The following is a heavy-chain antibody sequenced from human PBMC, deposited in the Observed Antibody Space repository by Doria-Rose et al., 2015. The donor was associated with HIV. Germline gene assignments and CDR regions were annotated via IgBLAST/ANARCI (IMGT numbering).Heavy chain of an antibody. D-gene: IGHD6-13*01. CDR3: ARIKSSRWYHKYYFDF. J-gene: IGHJ4*02. V-gene: IGHV2-26*01. CDR1: GVSLSSPGMG. Sequence: QITLKESGPVLVKPTETLTLACTVSGVSLSSPGMGVSWIRQPPGKALEWLAIIFSDDERSYKKSLKSRLTISRGTSKSQVVLTMTDMDPVDTATYYCARIKSSRWYHKYYFDFWGQGTLVIVSA. CDR2: IFSDDER.